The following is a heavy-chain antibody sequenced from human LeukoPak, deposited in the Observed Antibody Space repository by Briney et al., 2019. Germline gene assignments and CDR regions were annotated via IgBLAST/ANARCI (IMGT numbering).Heavy chain of an antibody. V-gene: IGHV1-45*02. Sequence: ASVKVSCKAPGYTFTYRYLHWVRQAPGQALEWMGWITPFNGNTNYAQKFQDRVTITRDRSMSTAYMELSSLRSEDTAMYYCARSIVGATYAFDIWGQGTMVTVSS. J-gene: IGHJ3*02. CDR3: ARSIVGATYAFDI. CDR1: GYTFTYRY. CDR2: ITPFNGNT. D-gene: IGHD1-26*01.